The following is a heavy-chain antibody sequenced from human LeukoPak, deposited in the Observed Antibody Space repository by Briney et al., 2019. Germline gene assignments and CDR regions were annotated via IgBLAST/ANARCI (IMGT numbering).Heavy chain of an antibody. V-gene: IGHV3-48*02. CDR2: ISSGCRTI. D-gene: IGHD1-26*01. Sequence: GGSLRLSCAASGFTFSSYSMNWVRQAAGEWLEWISYISSGCRTIYFEDFVKGRFTVSRDNAKNSLYLQMSSLRDVDTAVYYCARESISGHRDFDNWGQGTLVTVSS. CDR1: GFTFSSYS. CDR3: ARESISGHRDFDN. J-gene: IGHJ4*02.